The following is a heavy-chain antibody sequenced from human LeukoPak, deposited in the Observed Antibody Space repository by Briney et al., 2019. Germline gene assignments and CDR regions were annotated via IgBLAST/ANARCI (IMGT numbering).Heavy chain of an antibody. CDR1: GGSISRYY. D-gene: IGHD5-12*01. CDR3: ARDRWLGY. J-gene: IGHJ4*02. V-gene: IGHV4-59*01. Sequence: KPSETLSLTCTVSGGSISRYYWSWIGQPPGKGLEWIGYIYYSGSTNYNPSLKSRVTISVDTSKNQFSLKLASVTTADTAVYYCARDRWLGYWGQGTLVTVSS. CDR2: IYYSGST.